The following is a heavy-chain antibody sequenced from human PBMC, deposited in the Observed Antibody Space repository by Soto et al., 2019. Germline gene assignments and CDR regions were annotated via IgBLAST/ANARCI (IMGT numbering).Heavy chain of an antibody. CDR2: IYYSGST. Sequence: SETLSLTCTVSGGSISSYYWSWIRQPPGKGLEWIGYIYYSGSTNYNPSLKSRVTISVDTSKNQFSLKLSSVTAADTAVYYCARDTDWNYGYYFDYWGQGTLVTVSS. CDR3: ARDTDWNYGYYFDY. CDR1: GGSISSYY. V-gene: IGHV4-59*01. J-gene: IGHJ4*02. D-gene: IGHD1-7*01.